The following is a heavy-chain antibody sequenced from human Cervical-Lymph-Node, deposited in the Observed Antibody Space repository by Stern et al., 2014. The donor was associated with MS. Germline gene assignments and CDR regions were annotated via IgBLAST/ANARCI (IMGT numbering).Heavy chain of an antibody. CDR3: ARAQDYSNVVANY. D-gene: IGHD2-8*01. V-gene: IGHV1-46*03. Sequence: VQLVQSGAEVKKPGASMRISCKASGYTFTNYYVHWVRQATGQRLEWRGIINPTTGRTSYAQRFQGRVTMTRDTSTNTAYMELSSLGPEDTAVYFCARAQDYSNVVANYWGQGTLVTVSS. CDR2: INPTTGRT. J-gene: IGHJ4*02. CDR1: GYTFTNYY.